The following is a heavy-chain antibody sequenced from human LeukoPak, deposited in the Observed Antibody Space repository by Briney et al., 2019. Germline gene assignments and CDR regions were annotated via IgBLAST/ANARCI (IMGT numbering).Heavy chain of an antibody. CDR2: IYHSGST. V-gene: IGHV4-30-2*01. Sequence: PSQTLSLSCSGPRRSISSGGYSSSWFRRPPGKGLEWIGYIYHSGSTYDHPSLKSSVTISVDRSKNQFSLKLSSVTAADTAVYYCARGEYYGSGSYRMLPIEYSQHWGKGTLVAVSS. D-gene: IGHD3-10*01. CDR3: ARGEYYGSGSYRMLPIEYSQH. J-gene: IGHJ1*01. CDR1: RRSISSGGYS.